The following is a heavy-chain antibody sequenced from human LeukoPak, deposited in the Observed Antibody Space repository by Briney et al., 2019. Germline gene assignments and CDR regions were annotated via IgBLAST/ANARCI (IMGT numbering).Heavy chain of an antibody. V-gene: IGHV1-18*01. D-gene: IGHD3-3*01. CDR3: AGTLRRFLEWSYFNY. CDR1: GYTFATYG. Sequence: GASVKVSCKASGYTFATYGISWVRQAPGQGLEWMGWVSPYRGRTNSAQKFQGRVTMTTDTSTNTAYMELRRLRSDDTAVYYCAGTLRRFLEWSYFNYWGQGTLVTVSS. J-gene: IGHJ4*02. CDR2: VSPYRGRT.